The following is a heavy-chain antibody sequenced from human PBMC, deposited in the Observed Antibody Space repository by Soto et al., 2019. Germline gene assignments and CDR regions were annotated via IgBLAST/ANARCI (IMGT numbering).Heavy chain of an antibody. Sequence: QVQLQESGPGLVKPSQTLSLTCTVSGGSIRSGGYYWSWIRQHPGKGLEWIGYIFYSGSTYYNPSLKSRVTISVDTSKNQFSLKLSSVTAADTAVYYCATLTMVRGALWYYYGMDVWGQGTTVTVSS. J-gene: IGHJ6*02. D-gene: IGHD3-10*01. CDR3: ATLTMVRGALWYYYGMDV. CDR2: IFYSGST. CDR1: GGSIRSGGYY. V-gene: IGHV4-31*03.